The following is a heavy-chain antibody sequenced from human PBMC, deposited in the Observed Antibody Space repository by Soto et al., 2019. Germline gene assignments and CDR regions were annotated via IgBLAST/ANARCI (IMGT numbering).Heavy chain of an antibody. V-gene: IGHV5-51*01. CDR3: ARQSIAARRHAYDF. Sequence: GESLNISCKGSGYSFTSYWIGWVRQMPGKGLEWMGIIYPGDSDTRYSPSFQGQATISADKSISTAYLQWSSLKASDTAMYYCARQSIAARRHAYDFWGQGTMVTVSS. CDR1: GYSFTSYW. CDR2: IYPGDSDT. J-gene: IGHJ3*01. D-gene: IGHD6-6*01.